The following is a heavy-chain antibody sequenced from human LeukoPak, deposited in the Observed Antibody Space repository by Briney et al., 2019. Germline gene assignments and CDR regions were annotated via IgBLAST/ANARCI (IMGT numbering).Heavy chain of an antibody. CDR1: GFSFNTYA. CDR3: AQQVGYCSSGSCYFTY. Sequence: GGSLRLSCAASGFSFNTYAMSWVRQAPGKGLEWVSAISNTGGSTYYADSVKGRFTISGDKSKNTLSLQMNSLRAEDTAVYYCAQQVGYCSSGSCYFTYWGQGTLVTVSS. J-gene: IGHJ1*01. V-gene: IGHV3-23*01. D-gene: IGHD2-15*01. CDR2: ISNTGGST.